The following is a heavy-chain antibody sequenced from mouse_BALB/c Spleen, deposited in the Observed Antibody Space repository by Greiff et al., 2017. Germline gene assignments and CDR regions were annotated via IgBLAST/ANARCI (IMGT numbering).Heavy chain of an antibody. CDR3: TRDYYGSSFDY. Sequence: EVQRVESGGGLVKPGGSLKLSCAASGFTFSSYTMSWVRQTPEKRLEWVATISSGGSYTYYPDSVKGRFTISRDNAKNTLYLQMSSLKSEDTAMYYCTRDYYGSSFDYWGQGTTLTVSS. V-gene: IGHV5-6-4*01. CDR1: GFTFSSYT. CDR2: ISSGGSYT. D-gene: IGHD1-1*01. J-gene: IGHJ2*01.